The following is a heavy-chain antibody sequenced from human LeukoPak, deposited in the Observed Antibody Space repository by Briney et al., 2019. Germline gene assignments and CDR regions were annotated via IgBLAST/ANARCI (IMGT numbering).Heavy chain of an antibody. D-gene: IGHD4-17*01. CDR2: IYYSGST. V-gene: IGHV4-59*12. J-gene: IGHJ4*02. Sequence: PSETLSLTCTVSGGSISSYYWSWIRQPPGKGLEWIGYIYYSGSTNYNPSLKSRVTISVDTSKDQFSLRLSSVTAADTAVYYCARTQDYGDYIDYWGQGTLVTVSS. CDR3: ARTQDYGDYIDY. CDR1: GGSISSYY.